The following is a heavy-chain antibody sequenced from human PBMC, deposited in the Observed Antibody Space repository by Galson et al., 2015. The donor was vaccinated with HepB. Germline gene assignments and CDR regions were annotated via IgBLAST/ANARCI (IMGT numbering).Heavy chain of an antibody. CDR2: IKQDGSEK. V-gene: IGHV3-7*03. CDR3: AREGEDIVVVPAAMTDYEGAFDY. CDR1: GFTFSSYW. Sequence: SLRLSCAASGFTFSSYWMSWVRQAPGKGLEWVANIKQDGSEKYYVDSVKGRFTISRDNAKNSLYLQMNSLRAEDTAVYYCAREGEDIVVVPAAMTDYEGAFDYWGQGTLVTVSS. J-gene: IGHJ4*02. D-gene: IGHD2-2*01.